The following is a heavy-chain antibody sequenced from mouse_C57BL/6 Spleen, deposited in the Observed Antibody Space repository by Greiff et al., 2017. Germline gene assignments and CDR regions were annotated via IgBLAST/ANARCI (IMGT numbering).Heavy chain of an antibody. V-gene: IGHV5-17*01. CDR1: GFTFSDYG. CDR3: ARGYWYFDV. CDR2: ISSGSSTI. Sequence: EVKLMESGGGLVKPGGSLKLSCAASGFTFSDYGMHWVRQAPEKGLEWVAYISSGSSTIYYADTVKGRFTISRDNAKNTLFLQMTSLRSEDTAMDYCARGYWYFDVWGTGTTVTVSS. J-gene: IGHJ1*03.